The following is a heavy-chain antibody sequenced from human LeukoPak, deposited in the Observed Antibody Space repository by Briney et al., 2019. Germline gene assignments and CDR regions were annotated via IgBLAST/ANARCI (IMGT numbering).Heavy chain of an antibody. Sequence: GGYLRLSCAASGFTFSSYWMSWVRQAPGKGLEWVANIKQDGSEKYYVDSVKGRFIISRDNAKNSLYLQMNSLRAEDTAVYYCAREGNLDAFDIWGQGTMVTVSS. CDR1: GFTFSSYW. D-gene: IGHD4-23*01. CDR3: AREGNLDAFDI. CDR2: IKQDGSEK. J-gene: IGHJ3*02. V-gene: IGHV3-7*01.